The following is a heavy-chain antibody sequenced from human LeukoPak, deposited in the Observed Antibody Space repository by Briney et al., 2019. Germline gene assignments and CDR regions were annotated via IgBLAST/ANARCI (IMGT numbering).Heavy chain of an antibody. V-gene: IGHV3-30*02. CDR3: AKDPRAALLYYFDY. CDR2: IRYDGSNK. CDR1: GFTFSSYG. D-gene: IGHD6-13*01. J-gene: IGHJ4*02. Sequence: GGSLRLSCAAPGFTFSSYGMHWVRQAPGKGLEWVAFIRYDGSNKYYADSVKGRFTISRDNSKNTLYLQMNSLRAEDTAVYYCAKDPRAALLYYFDYWGQGTLVTVSS.